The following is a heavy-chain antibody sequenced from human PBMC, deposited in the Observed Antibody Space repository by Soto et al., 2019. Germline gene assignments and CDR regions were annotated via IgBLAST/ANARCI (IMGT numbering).Heavy chain of an antibody. CDR3: AKDRSDSSRWSSPDV. D-gene: IGHD3-22*01. Sequence: EVQLLESGGDLVQPGGSLRLSCAGSGFDFYNIGMTWVRQAPGKGLEWVSAISGGGGSTFYAEAVKGRFSISRENSRGMMYLQMDNLSREDTAVYYCAKDRSDSSRWSSPDVWGHGTTVTVFS. CDR2: ISGGGGST. J-gene: IGHJ6*02. CDR1: GFDFYNIG. V-gene: IGHV3-23*01.